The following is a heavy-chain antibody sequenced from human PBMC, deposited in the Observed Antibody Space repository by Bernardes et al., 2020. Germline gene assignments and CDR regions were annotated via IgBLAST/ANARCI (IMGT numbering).Heavy chain of an antibody. V-gene: IGHV3-23*01. CDR2: ISESGGSGGST. Sequence: GGSLRLSCAASGFTFSRYAMSWVRQAPGKGLEWVSTISESGGSGGSTYYAESVKGRFTISRDNSKNTLYLEMNSLRAEDTAVYYCARGLTNQYGFWFDPWGQGALVTVSS. D-gene: IGHD2-2*01. CDR1: GFTFSRYA. J-gene: IGHJ5*02. CDR3: ARGLTNQYGFWFDP.